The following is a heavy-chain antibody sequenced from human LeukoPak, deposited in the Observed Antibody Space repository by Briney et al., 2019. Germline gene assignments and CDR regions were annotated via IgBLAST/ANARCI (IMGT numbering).Heavy chain of an antibody. Sequence: GGSLRLSCAASGFTFSSYWMSWVRQAPGKGLEWVSAISGSGGSTYYADSVKGRFTISRDNSKNTLYLQMNSLRAEDTAVYYCARGAASGPWPDYWGQGTLVTVSS. J-gene: IGHJ4*02. V-gene: IGHV3-23*01. CDR3: ARGAASGPWPDY. CDR2: ISGSGGST. D-gene: IGHD3-10*01. CDR1: GFTFSSYW.